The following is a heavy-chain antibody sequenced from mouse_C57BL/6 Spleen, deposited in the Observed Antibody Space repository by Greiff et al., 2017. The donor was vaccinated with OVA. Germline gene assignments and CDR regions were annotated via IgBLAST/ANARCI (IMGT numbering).Heavy chain of an antibody. V-gene: IGHV5-17*01. CDR1: GFTFSDYG. CDR2: ISSGSSTI. Sequence: VQLKESGGGLVKPGGSLKLSCAASGFTFSDYGMHCVRQAPEKGLEWVAYISSGSSTIYYADTVKGRFTISRDNAKNTLFLQMTSLRSEDTAMYYCAREAYYGTWFAYWGQGTLVTVSA. CDR3: AREAYYGTWFAY. D-gene: IGHD1-1*01. J-gene: IGHJ3*01.